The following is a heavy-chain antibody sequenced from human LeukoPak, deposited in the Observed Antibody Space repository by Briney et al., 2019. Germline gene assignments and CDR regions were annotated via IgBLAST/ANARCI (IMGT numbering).Heavy chain of an antibody. CDR2: ISSSSSYI. D-gene: IGHD2-15*01. V-gene: IGHV3-21*01. Sequence: NPGGSLRLSCAASGFTFSSYSMNWVRQAPGKGLEWVSSISSSSSYIYYADSVKGRFTISRDNAKNSLYLQMNSLRAEDTAMYYCARKYCSDGSYYVDYWGQGTLVTVSS. J-gene: IGHJ4*02. CDR3: ARKYCSDGSYYVDY. CDR1: GFTFSSYS.